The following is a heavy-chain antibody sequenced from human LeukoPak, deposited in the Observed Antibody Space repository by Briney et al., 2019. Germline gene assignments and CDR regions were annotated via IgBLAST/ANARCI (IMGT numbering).Heavy chain of an antibody. CDR3: AKDLGSGYSYGYFDY. CDR1: GFTFSSYW. D-gene: IGHD5-18*01. V-gene: IGHV3-7*03. J-gene: IGHJ4*02. Sequence: GGSLRLSCAASGFTFSSYWMSWVRQAPGKGLEWVANIKQDGSEKYCVDSVKGRFTISRDISRNTLYLEMNSLRDEDTAVYYCAKDLGSGYSYGYFDYWGQGTLVTVSS. CDR2: IKQDGSEK.